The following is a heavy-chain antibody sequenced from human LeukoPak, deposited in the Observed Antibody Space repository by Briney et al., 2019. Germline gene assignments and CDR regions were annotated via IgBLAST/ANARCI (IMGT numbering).Heavy chain of an antibody. CDR3: ARLHCTRTSCDVDV. J-gene: IGHJ6*02. D-gene: IGHD2-2*01. CDR2: TYYRSKWSN. Sequence: SQTLSLTCDISGDSVSRNSAAWNWIRQSPSRGLEWLGRTYYRSKWSNDYAVSVKSRITINPDTSKNQFSLQLSSVIPEDTAVYFCARLHCTRTSCDVDVWGQGTTVTVSS. CDR1: GDSVSRNSAA. V-gene: IGHV6-1*01.